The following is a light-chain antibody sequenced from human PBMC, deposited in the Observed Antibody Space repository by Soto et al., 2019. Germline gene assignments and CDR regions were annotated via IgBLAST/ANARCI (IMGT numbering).Light chain of an antibody. CDR1: SSNIGAGYA. Sequence: QLVLTRPPSVSGAPGQSVTISCTGSSSNIGAGYAVHWYQHLPVTAPKLLIYDDDNRPSGVPARFSGSKSGTSASLAITGLQAEDEADYYCQSYDSGLSGSWVFGGGTKLTVL. CDR3: QSYDSGLSGSWV. V-gene: IGLV1-40*01. J-gene: IGLJ3*02. CDR2: DDD.